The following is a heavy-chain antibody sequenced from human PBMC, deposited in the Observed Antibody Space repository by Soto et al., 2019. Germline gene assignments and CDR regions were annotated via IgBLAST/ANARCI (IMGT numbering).Heavy chain of an antibody. CDR2: VYYLGST. V-gene: IGHV4-59*01. CDR3: ARDGYDGSGSPYPAY. J-gene: IGHJ4*02. CDR1: GGSMSEYF. Sequence: SETLSLTCSVSGGSMSEYFWSWIRQSPERGLEWIGYVYYLGSTDYNPSLKSRVAISVDTSKRQFSLRLSSVTAADAAIYYCARDGYDGSGSPYPAYWGPGTQVTVSS. D-gene: IGHD3-10*01.